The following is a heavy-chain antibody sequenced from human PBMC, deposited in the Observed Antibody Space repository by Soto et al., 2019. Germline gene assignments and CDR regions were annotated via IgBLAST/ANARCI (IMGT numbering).Heavy chain of an antibody. CDR1: GGSISSGGYS. CDR2: IYHSGST. J-gene: IGHJ4*02. V-gene: IGHV4-30-2*01. D-gene: IGHD3-22*01. Sequence: KTSETLSLTCAVSGGSISSGGYSWSWIRQPPGKGLEWIGYIYHSGSTYYNPSLKSRVTISVDRSKNQFSLKLSSVTAADTAVYYCARSGIYYDSSGYYPFDYWGQGTLVTVSS. CDR3: ARSGIYYDSSGYYPFDY.